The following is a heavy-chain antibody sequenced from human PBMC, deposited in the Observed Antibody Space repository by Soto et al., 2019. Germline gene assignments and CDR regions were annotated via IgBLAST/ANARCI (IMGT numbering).Heavy chain of an antibody. Sequence: SVKVSCKASGGTFSSYAISWVRQAPGQGLEWMGGIIPIFGTANYAQKFQGRVTITADESTSTAYMELSSLRSEDTAVYYCARVQYYYGSGILSGLDYWGQGNLVTVS. CDR2: IIPIFGTA. J-gene: IGHJ4*02. CDR3: ARVQYYYGSGILSGLDY. D-gene: IGHD3-10*01. V-gene: IGHV1-69*13. CDR1: GGTFSSYA.